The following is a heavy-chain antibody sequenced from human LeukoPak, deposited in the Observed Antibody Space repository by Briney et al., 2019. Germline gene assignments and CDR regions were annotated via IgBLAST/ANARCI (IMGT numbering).Heavy chain of an antibody. J-gene: IGHJ4*02. CDR1: EFTFSDYY. V-gene: IGHV3-11*04. CDR2: ISSSGNTI. D-gene: IGHD3-10*01. CDR3: VFVVTLDSGSLY. Sequence: KPGGSLRLSCAASEFTFSDYYMSWIRQAPGKGLEWVSYISSSGNTIYYTDSVKGRFTISRDNSNNTLYLQMNSLRAEDTAVYYCVFVVTLDSGSLYWGQGTLVTVSS.